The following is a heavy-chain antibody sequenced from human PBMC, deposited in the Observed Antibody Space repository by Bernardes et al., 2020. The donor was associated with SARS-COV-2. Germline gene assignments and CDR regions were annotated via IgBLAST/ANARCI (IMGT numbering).Heavy chain of an antibody. D-gene: IGHD4-4*01. CDR1: GFTFSSSA. CDR2: ISGSGITT. Sequence: GGSLRLSCAASGFTFSSSAMSWVRQAPGKGLEWVSVISGSGITTYYTDSVTGRFTISRDNSKSTLYLQMNSLRAEDTAVYFCAKTAYSSYKWFDPWGQGTLVTVSS. CDR3: AKTAYSSYKWFDP. V-gene: IGHV3-23*01. J-gene: IGHJ5*02.